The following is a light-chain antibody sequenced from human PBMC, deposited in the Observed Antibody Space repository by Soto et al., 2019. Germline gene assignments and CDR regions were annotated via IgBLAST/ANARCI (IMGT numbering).Light chain of an antibody. CDR3: QQYGSSPT. CDR1: QSLSSIY. CDR2: GAS. V-gene: IGKV3-20*01. Sequence: EIVLTQSPGTLSLSPGERATLSCRASQSLSSIYLGWYQQRPGQAPRLIIYGASTRVSVIPDRFSGSGSWADFSLTISRLEPEDCAVYYCQQYGSSPTFGQGTKVEIK. J-gene: IGKJ1*01.